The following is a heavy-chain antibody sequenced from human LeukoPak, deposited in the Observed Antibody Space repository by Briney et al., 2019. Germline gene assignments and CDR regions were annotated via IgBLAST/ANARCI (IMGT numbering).Heavy chain of an antibody. CDR1: GGSISSYY. Sequence: SETLSLTCTVSGGSISSYYWSWIRQPPGKGLEWLGYIYYSGSTNYNPSLKSRVTISVDTSKNQFSLKLSSVTAADTAVYYCATGTGAQPLYYYYGMDVWGQGTTVTVSS. CDR2: IYYSGST. D-gene: IGHD1-14*01. J-gene: IGHJ6*02. CDR3: ATGTGAQPLYYYYGMDV. V-gene: IGHV4-59*01.